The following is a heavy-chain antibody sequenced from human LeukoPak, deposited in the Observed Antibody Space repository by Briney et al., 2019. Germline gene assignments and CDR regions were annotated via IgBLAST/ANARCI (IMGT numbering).Heavy chain of an antibody. CDR1: GGSISSYY. J-gene: IGHJ4*02. CDR3: ARGQQLVRFPFDY. V-gene: IGHV4-59*08. D-gene: IGHD6-13*01. Sequence: SETLSLTCTVSGGSISSYYWSWIRQPPGKGLEWIGYIYYSGSTNYNPSLKSRVTISVDTSKNQFSLKLSSVTAADTAVYYCARGQQLVRFPFDYWGQGTLVTVSS. CDR2: IYYSGST.